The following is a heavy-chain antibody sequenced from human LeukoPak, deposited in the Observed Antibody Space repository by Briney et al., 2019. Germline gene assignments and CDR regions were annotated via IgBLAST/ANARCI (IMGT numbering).Heavy chain of an antibody. D-gene: IGHD2-15*01. J-gene: IGHJ4*02. CDR3: ARHWGMVVAATFYFDY. CDR2: INHSGST. V-gene: IGHV4-39*01. Sequence: SETLSLTCTVSGGSISSGSYYWTWIRQPPGKGLEWIGEINHSGSTNYNPSLKSRVTISVDTSKNQFSLKLSSVTAADTAVYYCARHWGMVVAATFYFDYWGQGTLVTVSS. CDR1: GGSISSGSYY.